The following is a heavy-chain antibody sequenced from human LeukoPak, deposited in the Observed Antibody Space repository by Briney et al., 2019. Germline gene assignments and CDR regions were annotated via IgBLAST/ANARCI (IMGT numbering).Heavy chain of an antibody. J-gene: IGHJ2*01. V-gene: IGHV3-11*04. CDR2: ISSSGFTI. CDR3: AREVTMLTSDYSFDL. CDR1: GSIFSDFY. D-gene: IGHD4-17*01. Sequence: PGGSLRLPCTTSGSIFSDFYMSWIRQAPGKGLEWVSCISSSGFTIYYADSLKGRFSISRDNAKKSLYLQMDSLRVEDTAVYYCAREVTMLTSDYSFDLWGRGTLVTVSS.